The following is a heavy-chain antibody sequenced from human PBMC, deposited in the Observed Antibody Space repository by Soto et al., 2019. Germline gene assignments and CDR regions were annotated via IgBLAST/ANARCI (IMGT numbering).Heavy chain of an antibody. CDR1: GFTVSSNY. CDR3: ARGPLTAAAPRDDY. D-gene: IGHD6-13*01. J-gene: IGHJ4*02. CDR2: IYSGGST. V-gene: IGHV3-53*04. Sequence: EVQLVESGGGLVQPGGSLRLSCAASGFTVSSNYMSWVRQAPGKGLEWVSVIYSGGSTYYEDSVKGRFTISRHNSKNTLYLQMDSLRAEDTAVYYCARGPLTAAAPRDDYWGQGTLVTVSS.